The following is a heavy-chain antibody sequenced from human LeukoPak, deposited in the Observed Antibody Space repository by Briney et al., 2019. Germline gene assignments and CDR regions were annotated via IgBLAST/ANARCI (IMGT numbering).Heavy chain of an antibody. D-gene: IGHD6-13*01. CDR3: ARDKRLAAAGHWYFDL. V-gene: IGHV4-59*01. J-gene: IGHJ2*01. CDR2: IYYSGST. CDR1: GGSISSYY. Sequence: SETLSLTCTVSGGSISSYYWSWIRQPPGKGLEWIGYIYYSGSTNYNPSLKSRVTISGDTSKNQFSLKLSSVTAADTAVYYCARDKRLAAAGHWYFDLWGRGTLVTVSS.